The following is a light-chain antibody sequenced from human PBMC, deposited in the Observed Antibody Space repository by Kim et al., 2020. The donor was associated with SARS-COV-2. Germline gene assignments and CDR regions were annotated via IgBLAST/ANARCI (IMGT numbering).Light chain of an antibody. CDR1: QSVSSSY. V-gene: IGKV3-20*01. Sequence: EIVLTQSPGTLSLSPGERATLSCRASQSVSSSYLAWYQQKPGQAPRLLIYGVSSRATGIPDRFSGSGSGTDFTLTISRLEPEDFAVYSCQQYGSSPLTFGGGTKVDIK. CDR2: GVS. J-gene: IGKJ4*01. CDR3: QQYGSSPLT.